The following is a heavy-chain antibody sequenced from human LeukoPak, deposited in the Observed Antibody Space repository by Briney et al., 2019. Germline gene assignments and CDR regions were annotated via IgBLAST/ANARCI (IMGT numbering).Heavy chain of an antibody. D-gene: IGHD3-16*01. V-gene: IGHV3-23*01. Sequence: GGSLRLSCAASGFTFSIYGMNWVCQSPGKGLEWVSGIGGSGDRTYYADSVKGRFTISRDNSKNTLYLQMNSLRAEDTAVYYCARGAYYFDYWGQGTLVTVSS. J-gene: IGHJ4*02. CDR3: ARGAYYFDY. CDR2: IGGSGDRT. CDR1: GFTFSIYG.